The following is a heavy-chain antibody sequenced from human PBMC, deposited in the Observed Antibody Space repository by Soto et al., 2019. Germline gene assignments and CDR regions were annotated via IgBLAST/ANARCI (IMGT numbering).Heavy chain of an antibody. V-gene: IGHV4-59*08. J-gene: IGHJ5*02. CDR1: GGSISSHY. D-gene: IGHD2-15*01. CDR3: AGHVGYYSQGEWFDP. CDR2: IYYSGST. Sequence: SETLSLTCTVSGGSISSHYWSWIRQPPGKGLEWIGYIYYSGSTKYNPSLKSRVTISVDTSKNQFSLKLSSVTAADTAVYYCAGHVGYYSQGEWFDPWGQGTLVTVS.